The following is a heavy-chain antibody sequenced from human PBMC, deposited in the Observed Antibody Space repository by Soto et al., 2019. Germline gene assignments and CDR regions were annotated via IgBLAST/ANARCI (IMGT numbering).Heavy chain of an antibody. V-gene: IGHV4-30-4*01. Sequence: SETLSLTCTVSGGSISSGDYYWSWIRQPPGKGLEWIGYIYYSGSTYYNPSLKSRVTISVNTSKNQFSLKLSSVTAADTAVCYCASVCVDTAMVKVPAHFDYWGQGTLVTVSS. J-gene: IGHJ4*02. D-gene: IGHD5-18*01. CDR1: GGSISSGDYY. CDR2: IYYSGST. CDR3: ASVCVDTAMVKVPAHFDY.